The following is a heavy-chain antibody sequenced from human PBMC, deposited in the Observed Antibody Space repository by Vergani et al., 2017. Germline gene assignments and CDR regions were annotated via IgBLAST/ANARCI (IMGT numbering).Heavy chain of an antibody. V-gene: IGHV1-69*06. J-gene: IGHJ5*02. CDR1: GGTFSSYA. CDR3: ARELYCGGDCNNWFDP. Sequence: QVQLVQSGAEVKKPGSSVKVSCKASGGTFSSYAISWVRQAPGQGLEWMGGIIPIFGTANHAQKFQGRVTITADKSTSTAYMERSSLRSVDTAVYYCARELYCGGDCNNWFDPGGQGTLVTVSS. CDR2: IIPIFGTA. D-gene: IGHD2-21*02.